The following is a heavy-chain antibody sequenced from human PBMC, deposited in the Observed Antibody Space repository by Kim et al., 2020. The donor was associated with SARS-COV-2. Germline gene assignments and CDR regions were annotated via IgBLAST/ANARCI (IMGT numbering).Heavy chain of an antibody. CDR3: AKDGLEWLFNGGDYYYMDV. J-gene: IGHJ6*03. V-gene: IGHV3-43*02. CDR2: ISGDGGNT. D-gene: IGHD3-3*01. Sequence: GGSLRLSCAASGYTFDDYAMHWVRQAPGKGLEWVSLISGDGGNTYYADSVKGRFTISRDNSKNSLYLQMNSLRTEDTALYYCAKDGLEWLFNGGDYYYMDVWGKGTTVTVSS. CDR1: GYTFDDYA.